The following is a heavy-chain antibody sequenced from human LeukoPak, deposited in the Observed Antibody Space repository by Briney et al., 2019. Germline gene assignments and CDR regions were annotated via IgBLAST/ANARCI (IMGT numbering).Heavy chain of an antibody. CDR2: IYYSGST. CDR3: TRDQRSGYSGYDYYYYYYMDV. J-gene: IGHJ6*03. V-gene: IGHV4-39*07. Sequence: SETLSLTCTVSSGSISSSSYYWGWIRQPPGTGLEWIGSIYYSGSTYYNPSLKSRVTISVDTSKNQFSLQLSSVTAADTAVYYCTRDQRSGYSGYDYYYYYYMDVWGKGTTVTVSS. CDR1: SGSISSSSYY. D-gene: IGHD5-12*01.